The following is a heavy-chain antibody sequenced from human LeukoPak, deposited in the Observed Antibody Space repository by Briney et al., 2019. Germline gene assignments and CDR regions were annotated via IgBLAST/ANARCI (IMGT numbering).Heavy chain of an antibody. CDR2: IYSGGNT. CDR1: GFTVSVNY. V-gene: IGHV3-66*01. D-gene: IGHD3-22*01. J-gene: IGHJ4*02. CDR3: ARKTDSGGQGDY. Sequence: SGGSLRLSCAAFGFTVSVNYMSWVRQAPGKGLECVSVIYSGGNTYYADSVKGRFTISRDNSKNTLYLQMTSLRAEDTAVYYCARKTDSGGQGDYWGPGTLVTVSS.